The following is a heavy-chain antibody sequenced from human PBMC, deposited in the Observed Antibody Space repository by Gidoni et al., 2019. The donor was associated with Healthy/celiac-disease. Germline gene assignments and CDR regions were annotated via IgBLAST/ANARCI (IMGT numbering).Heavy chain of an antibody. V-gene: IGHV3-15*01. Sequence: EVQLVESGGGLVKPGGSLRLSCAASGFTFSNAWMSGVRQAPGKGLEWVGRIKSKTDGGTTDYAAPVKGRFTISRDDSKNTLYLQMNSLKTEDTAVYYCTTDRTWDTAMARTHYWGQGTLVTVSS. CDR2: IKSKTDGGTT. CDR1: GFTFSNAW. D-gene: IGHD5-18*01. J-gene: IGHJ4*02. CDR3: TTDRTWDTAMARTHY.